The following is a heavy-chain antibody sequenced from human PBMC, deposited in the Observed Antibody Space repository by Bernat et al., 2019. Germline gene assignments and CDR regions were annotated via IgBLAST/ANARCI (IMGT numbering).Heavy chain of an antibody. D-gene: IGHD5-12*01. Sequence: QVQLVESGGGVVQPGRSLRLSCAASGFTFSSYGTHWVRQAPGKGLEWVAVISYDGSNKYYADSVKGRFTISRDNAKNSLYLQMNSLRAEDTAVYYCARDLGYSGYDFHGAFDIWGQGTMVTVSS. J-gene: IGHJ3*02. V-gene: IGHV3-30*03. CDR1: GFTFSSYG. CDR3: ARDLGYSGYDFHGAFDI. CDR2: ISYDGSNK.